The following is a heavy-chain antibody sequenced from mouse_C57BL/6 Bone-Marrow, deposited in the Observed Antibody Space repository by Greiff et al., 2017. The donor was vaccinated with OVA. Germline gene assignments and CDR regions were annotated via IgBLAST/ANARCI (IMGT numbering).Heavy chain of an antibody. CDR3: ARRGYYVDAMDY. CDR1: GFTFSDYG. V-gene: IGHV5-15*04. J-gene: IGHJ4*01. D-gene: IGHD2-3*01. CDR2: ISNLAYSI. Sequence: EVMLVESGGGLVQPGGSLKLSCAASGFTFSDYGMAWVRQAPRKGPEWVAFISNLAYSIYYADTVTGRFTISRENAKNTLYLEMSSLRSEDTAMYYCARRGYYVDAMDYWGQGTSVTVSS.